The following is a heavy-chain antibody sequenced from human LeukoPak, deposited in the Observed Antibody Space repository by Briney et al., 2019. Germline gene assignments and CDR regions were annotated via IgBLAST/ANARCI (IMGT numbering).Heavy chain of an antibody. Sequence: GASVKVSCKASGYTFTGCYMHWVRQAPGQGLEWMGWINPNSGGTNYAQKFQGRVTMTRDTSISTAYMELSRLRSDDTAVYYCARGYGSGSLRFGYWGQGTLVTVSS. CDR1: GYTFTGCY. CDR2: INPNSGGT. D-gene: IGHD3-10*01. CDR3: ARGYGSGSLRFGY. J-gene: IGHJ4*02. V-gene: IGHV1-2*02.